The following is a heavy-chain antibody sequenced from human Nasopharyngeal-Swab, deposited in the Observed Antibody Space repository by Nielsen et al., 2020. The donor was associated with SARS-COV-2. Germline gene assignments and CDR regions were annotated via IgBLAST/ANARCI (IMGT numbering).Heavy chain of an antibody. CDR3: AKGARGYSGYIDH. V-gene: IGHV4-39*07. J-gene: IGHJ4*02. CDR2: IYYSGST. D-gene: IGHD5-12*01. CDR1: GGSISSSSYY. Sequence: SETLSLTCTVSGGSISSSSYYWGWIRQPPGKGLEWIGSIYYSGSTYYNPSLKSRLTMSLDTSKKKFSLNLSSVTAADTAVYYCAKGARGYSGYIDHWGQGTLVTVSS.